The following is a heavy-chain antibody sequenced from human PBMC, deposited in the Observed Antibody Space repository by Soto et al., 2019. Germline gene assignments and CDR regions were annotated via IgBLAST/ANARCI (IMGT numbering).Heavy chain of an antibody. CDR1: GFTFSNYG. V-gene: IGHV3-30*18. Sequence: PGGSLRLSCAAPGFTFSNYGMHWVRQAPGKGLEWVAVIRNDGSNEYYADSVKGRFTISRDNPKHTLYLQMNSLRAEDTAVYYCAKGPAGGDTHRSADYWGQGALVTVSS. D-gene: IGHD3-16*01. CDR2: IRNDGSNE. CDR3: AKGPAGGDTHRSADY. J-gene: IGHJ4*02.